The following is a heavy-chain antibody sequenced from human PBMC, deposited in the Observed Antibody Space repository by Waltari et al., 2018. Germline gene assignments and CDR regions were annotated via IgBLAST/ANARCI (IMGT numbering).Heavy chain of an antibody. Sequence: EVQLLESGGDLVQPGGSLRLSCSGSGFTFRTFAMGWVRQPPGKGLWLVSTITGGGGATSYSDSVKGRFTTSRDNSKITLYLQINTLLPEDTAIYFCAGDSSGYYAFDFWGRGTLVAVSS. D-gene: IGHD6-19*01. CDR3: AGDSSGYYAFDF. CDR1: GFTFRTFA. V-gene: IGHV3-23*01. CDR2: ITGGGGAT. J-gene: IGHJ4*02.